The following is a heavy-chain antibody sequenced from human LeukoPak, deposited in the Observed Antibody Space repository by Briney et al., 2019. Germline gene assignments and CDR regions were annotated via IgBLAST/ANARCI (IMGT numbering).Heavy chain of an antibody. V-gene: IGHV1-18*01. J-gene: IGHJ3*02. D-gene: IGHD3-10*01. CDR1: GYTFTDYA. CDR2: ITAYNGNT. Sequence: ASVKVSCKASGYTFTDYAISWVRQAPGQGFERMGWITAYNGNTNYAQNLQGRVTMTTDASASTVYMELRSLTSDDTAVYYCARDRLSHYYTSKNYRSDAFDIWGQGTLVTVSS. CDR3: ARDRLSHYYTSKNYRSDAFDI.